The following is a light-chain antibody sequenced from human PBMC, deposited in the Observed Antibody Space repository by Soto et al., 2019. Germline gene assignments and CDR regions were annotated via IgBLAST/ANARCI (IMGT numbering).Light chain of an antibody. Sequence: EIVLPQSPATLSLFPGERATLFCRASQSISSSSLAWYQQKPGQAPRLLIYGPTSRATGIPARCSGSGSGTDFTLTISRLEPDDFGVYYCQQYDSSPPLTFGGGTKVEMK. V-gene: IGKV3-20*01. CDR3: QQYDSSPPLT. CDR2: GPT. CDR1: QSISSSS. J-gene: IGKJ4*01.